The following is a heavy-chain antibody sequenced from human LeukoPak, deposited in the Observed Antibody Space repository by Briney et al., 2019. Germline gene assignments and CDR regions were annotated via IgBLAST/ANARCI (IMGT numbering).Heavy chain of an antibody. CDR1: GGSISSYY. J-gene: IGHJ4*02. CDR3: ARVDYYDSSVFDY. D-gene: IGHD3-22*01. V-gene: IGHV4-59*01. Sequence: SETLSLTCTVSGGSISSYYWSWIRQPPGKGLEWIGYIYYSGSTNYNPSLKSRVTISVETSKNQFSLILNSVTAADTAVYYCARVDYYDSSVFDYWGQGTLVTVSS. CDR2: IYYSGST.